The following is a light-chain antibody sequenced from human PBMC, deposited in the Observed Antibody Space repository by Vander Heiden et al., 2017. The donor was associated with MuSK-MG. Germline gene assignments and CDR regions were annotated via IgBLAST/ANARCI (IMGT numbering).Light chain of an antibody. CDR3: QQYNNWPPA. Sequence: EIVMTQSPATLSVSPGERAALSCRASQSVSSNLSVYQQKPGQAPRLLIYGASTRATGIPARFSGSGSGTEFTLTISSLQSEDFAVYYCQQYNNWPPAFGQGTKLEIK. J-gene: IGKJ2*01. CDR2: GAS. CDR1: QSVSSN. V-gene: IGKV3-15*01.